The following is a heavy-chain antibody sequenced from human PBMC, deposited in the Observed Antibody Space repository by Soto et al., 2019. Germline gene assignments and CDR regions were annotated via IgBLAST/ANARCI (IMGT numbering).Heavy chain of an antibody. CDR3: ARVRVTMVGGVITSHWFDP. J-gene: IGHJ5*02. CDR1: GGSFSGYY. Sequence: PSETLSLTCAVYGGSFSGYYWSWIRQPPGKGLEWIGEINHSGSTNYNPSLKSRVTISVDTSKNQFSLKLSSVTAADTAVYYCARVRVTMVGGVITSHWFDPWGRGTLVTVSS. V-gene: IGHV4-34*01. CDR2: INHSGST. D-gene: IGHD3-10*01.